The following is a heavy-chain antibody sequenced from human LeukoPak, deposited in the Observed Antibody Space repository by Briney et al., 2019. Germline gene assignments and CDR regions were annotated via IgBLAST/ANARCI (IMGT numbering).Heavy chain of an antibody. D-gene: IGHD3-3*01. J-gene: IGHJ6*02. CDR2: ISYDGSNK. CDR3: AKLPLGVVIIGMRNYYYYGMDV. Sequence: PGGSLRLSCAASGFTFSSYGMHWVPQAPGKGLEWVAVISYDGSNKYYADSVKGRFTLSRDNSKNTLYLQMNSLRAEDTAVYYCAKLPLGVVIIGMRNYYYYGMDVWGQGTTVTVS. CDR1: GFTFSSYG. V-gene: IGHV3-30*18.